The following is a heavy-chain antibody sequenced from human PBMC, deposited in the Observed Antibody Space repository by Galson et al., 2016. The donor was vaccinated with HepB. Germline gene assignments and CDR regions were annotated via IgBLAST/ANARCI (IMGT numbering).Heavy chain of an antibody. V-gene: IGHV3-33*01. CDR3: ARVRLEGGGGYLDY. Sequence: SLRLSCAASGFIFNSYGMHWVRQAPGGGLEWVAVIWYGESDGYYADSVKGRFTISRDNSKNTLYLQINDLRAEDTAVYYCARVRLEGGGGYLDYWGQGTLVTGSS. CDR2: IWYGESDG. CDR1: GFIFNSYG. J-gene: IGHJ4*02. D-gene: IGHD2-15*01.